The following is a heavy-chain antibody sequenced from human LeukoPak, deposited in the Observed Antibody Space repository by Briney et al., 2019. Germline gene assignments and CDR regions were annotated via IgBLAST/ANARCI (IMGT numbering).Heavy chain of an antibody. CDR3: ARGLYGDSGY. V-gene: IGHV4-4*07. CDR1: GGSISSYY. Sequence: HPSETLSLTCTVSGGSISSYYWSWIRQPARKGLEWIGHIYTSESTNYNPSLKSRVTMSVDTSKNQFSLKLTSVTAADTAVYYCARGLYGDSGYWGQGTLVTVSS. J-gene: IGHJ4*02. D-gene: IGHD4-17*01. CDR2: IYTSEST.